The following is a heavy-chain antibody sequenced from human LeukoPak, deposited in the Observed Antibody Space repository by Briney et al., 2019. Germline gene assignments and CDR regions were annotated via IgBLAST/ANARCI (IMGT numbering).Heavy chain of an antibody. D-gene: IGHD3-3*01. Sequence: GGSLRLSCAASGFTFSDYYMSWIRQAPGKGLEWVSYISSSGSTIYYADSVKGRFTISRDNAKNSLYLQMNSLRAEDTAVYYCARAHYDFWSGYYPSVNFDYWGQGTLVTVSS. V-gene: IGHV3-11*04. CDR1: GFTFSDYY. J-gene: IGHJ4*02. CDR3: ARAHYDFWSGYYPSVNFDY. CDR2: ISSSGSTI.